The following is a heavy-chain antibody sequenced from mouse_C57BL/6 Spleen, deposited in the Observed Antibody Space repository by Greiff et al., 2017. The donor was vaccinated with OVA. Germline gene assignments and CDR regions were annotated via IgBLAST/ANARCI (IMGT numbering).Heavy chain of an antibody. V-gene: IGHV1-19*01. D-gene: IGHD1-1*01. CDR1: GYTFTDYY. CDR2: INPYNGGT. J-gene: IGHJ1*03. CDR3: ARLLLRYHDV. Sequence: VQLQQSGPVLVKPGASVKMSCKASGYTFTDYYMNWVKQSHGKSLEWIGVINPYNGGTSYNQKFKGKATLTVDKSSSTAYMELNSLTSEDFAVYYCARLLLRYHDVWGTGTTVTVSS.